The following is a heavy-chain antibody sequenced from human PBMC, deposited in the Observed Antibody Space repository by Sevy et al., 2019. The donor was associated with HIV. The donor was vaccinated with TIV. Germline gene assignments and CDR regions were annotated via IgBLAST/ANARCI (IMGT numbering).Heavy chain of an antibody. D-gene: IGHD6-13*01. Sequence: GGSLRLSCAASGFTFSDHYMEWVRQAPGKGLEWVGRTRNKADCYTTEYAASVKGRFTISRDDSKNSLYLQMNSLKTEDTAVYYCATHAGLAAAGIVFDYWGQGTLVTVSS. V-gene: IGHV3-72*01. CDR3: ATHAGLAAAGIVFDY. J-gene: IGHJ4*02. CDR1: GFTFSDHY. CDR2: TRNKADCYTT.